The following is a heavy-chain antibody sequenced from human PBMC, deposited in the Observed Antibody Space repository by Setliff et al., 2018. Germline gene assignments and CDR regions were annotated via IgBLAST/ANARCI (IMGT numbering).Heavy chain of an antibody. CDR2: IKQDGSEK. CDR1: GFTFTIYW. Sequence: PGGSLRLSCAASGFTFTIYWMSWVRQAPGKGLEWVANIKQDGSEKYYVDSVKGRFTVTRDNAKNTLYLQMNSLRAEDTAVYFCAREWQVGSGWVDTVDIWGQGTMVTVSS. J-gene: IGHJ3*02. CDR3: AREWQVGSGWVDTVDI. V-gene: IGHV3-7*01. D-gene: IGHD1-26*01.